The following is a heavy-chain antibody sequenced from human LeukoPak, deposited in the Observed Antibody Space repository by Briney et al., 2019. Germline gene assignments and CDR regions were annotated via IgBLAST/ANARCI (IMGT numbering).Heavy chain of an antibody. Sequence: GGSLRLSCAASGFTVSSNYMSWVRQAPGKGLEWVSVIYSGGSTYYADSVKGRFTISRDNSKNTLYLQMNSLRAEDTAVYYCARDGGDGYNYFGYYYYYMDVWGKGTTVTVSS. CDR3: ARDGGDGYNYFGYYYYYMDV. D-gene: IGHD5-24*01. CDR2: IYSGGST. V-gene: IGHV3-66*02. CDR1: GFTVSSNY. J-gene: IGHJ6*03.